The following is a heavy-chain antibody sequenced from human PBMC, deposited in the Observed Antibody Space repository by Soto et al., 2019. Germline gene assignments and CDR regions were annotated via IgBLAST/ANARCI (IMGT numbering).Heavy chain of an antibody. Sequence: QVPLVQSGAEVKKPGSSVTVSCKASGGTFSSYAIHWVRQAPRQGLEWMGGIIPMYGPAKSAQRFQGRVTITADESTTTVDMELTSLTSQDTAVYYCARVTSMVRGVIDNWFDPWGHGTVVTVSS. CDR3: ARVTSMVRGVIDNWFDP. CDR1: GGTFSSYA. J-gene: IGHJ5*02. D-gene: IGHD3-10*01. V-gene: IGHV1-69*01. CDR2: IIPMYGPA.